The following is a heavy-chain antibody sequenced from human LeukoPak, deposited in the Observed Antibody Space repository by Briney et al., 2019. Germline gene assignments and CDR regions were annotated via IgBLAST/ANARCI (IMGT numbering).Heavy chain of an antibody. CDR3: ARAQFCSGGSCSFDC. J-gene: IGHJ4*02. D-gene: IGHD2-15*01. Sequence: PSETLSLTCTVSSYSISSDFYWGWIRQPPGKGLEWTGIIYHSGSTYYNPSLKSRVTISVDTSKNQFSLKLSSVTAADTAVYYCARAQFCSGGSCSFDCWGQGTLVTVSS. CDR1: SYSISSDFY. CDR2: IYHSGST. V-gene: IGHV4-38-2*02.